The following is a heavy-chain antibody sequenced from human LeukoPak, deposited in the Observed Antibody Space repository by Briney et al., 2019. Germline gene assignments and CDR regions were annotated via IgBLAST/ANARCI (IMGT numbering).Heavy chain of an antibody. CDR3: ARGPVPSSWYYYYYCMDV. J-gene: IGHJ6*02. Sequence: KPSETLSLTCAVYGGSFSGYYWSWIRQPPGKGLEWIGEINHSGSTNYNPSLKSRVTISVDTSKNQFSLKLSSVTAADTAVYYCARGPVPSSWYYYYYCMDVWGQGTTVTVSS. V-gene: IGHV4-34*01. D-gene: IGHD6-13*01. CDR1: GGSFSGYY. CDR2: INHSGST.